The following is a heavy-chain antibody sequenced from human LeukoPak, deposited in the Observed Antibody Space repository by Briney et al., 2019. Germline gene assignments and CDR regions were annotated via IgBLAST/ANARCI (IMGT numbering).Heavy chain of an antibody. J-gene: IGHJ3*01. CDR2: INWNGGST. D-gene: IGHD3-3*01. V-gene: IGHV3-20*04. CDR3: ARDGGTYYHFWSGYRP. Sequence: GGSLRLSCAASGFTFDDYGMSWVRQAPGKGLEWVSGINWNGGSTGYADSVKGRFTISRDNAKNSVYLQMNSLRAEDTALYYCARDGGTYYHFWSGYRPWGQGTMVTVSS. CDR1: GFTFDDYG.